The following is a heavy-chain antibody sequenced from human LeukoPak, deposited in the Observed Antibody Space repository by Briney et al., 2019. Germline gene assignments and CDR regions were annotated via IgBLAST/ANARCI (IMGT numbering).Heavy chain of an antibody. CDR3: VRGGWDH. CDR2: ISNSGKTI. Sequence: PGGSLRPSCTASGFTFSDYYMTWVRQAPGKGLEWISYISNSGKTIFYADSMKGRFTISRDNARNSLFLVVNSLTAEDTAVYFCVRGGWDHWGLGTLVTVSS. V-gene: IGHV3-11*04. D-gene: IGHD3-16*01. J-gene: IGHJ4*02. CDR1: GFTFSDYY.